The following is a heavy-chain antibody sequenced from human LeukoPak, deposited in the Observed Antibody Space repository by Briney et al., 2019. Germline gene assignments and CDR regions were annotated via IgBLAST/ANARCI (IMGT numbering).Heavy chain of an antibody. Sequence: SETLSLTCTVSGYSISSGYYWGWIRQPPGKGLEWIGSIYHSGSTYYNPSLKSRVTISVDTSKNQFSLKLSSVTAADTAVYYCARDLRHSSSWYGYFDYWGQGTLVTVSS. J-gene: IGHJ4*02. CDR2: IYHSGST. CDR1: GYSISSGYY. D-gene: IGHD6-13*01. CDR3: ARDLRHSSSWYGYFDY. V-gene: IGHV4-38-2*02.